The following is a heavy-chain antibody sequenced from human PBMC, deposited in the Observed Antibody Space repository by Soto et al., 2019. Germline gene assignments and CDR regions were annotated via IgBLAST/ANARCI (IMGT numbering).Heavy chain of an antibody. CDR3: VRGSQTASFPNY. V-gene: IGHV3-53*01. J-gene: IGHJ4*02. Sequence: EVQLVESGGGLIQPGGSLRLSCAASGFTVSNYRMSWVRQAPGKGLEWVSVIYSVDSTYYADSVKGRFTISRDNSKNMWYLQIYSLRADETGVYYCVRGSQTASFPNYWGQGTLVTVSS. D-gene: IGHD3-16*01. CDR1: GFTVSNYR. CDR2: IYSVDST.